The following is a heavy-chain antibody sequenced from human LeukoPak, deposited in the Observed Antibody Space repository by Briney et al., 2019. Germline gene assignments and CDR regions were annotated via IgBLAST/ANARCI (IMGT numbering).Heavy chain of an antibody. D-gene: IGHD3-9*01. Sequence: SVKVSCKASGGTFSRYAISWVRQAPGQGLEWMGRIIPILGIANYAQKFQGRVTITADKSTSTAYMELSSLRSEDTAVYYCARSPYDILTGYYNDYYHGMDVWGQGTTVTVSS. CDR3: ARSPYDILTGYYNDYYHGMDV. V-gene: IGHV1-69*04. CDR1: GGTFSRYA. J-gene: IGHJ6*02. CDR2: IIPILGIA.